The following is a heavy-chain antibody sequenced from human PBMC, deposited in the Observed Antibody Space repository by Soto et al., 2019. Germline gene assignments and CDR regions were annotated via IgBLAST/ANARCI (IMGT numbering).Heavy chain of an antibody. CDR3: ARARYQLLHPYYYGMDV. J-gene: IGHJ6*02. CDR2: IHYSGST. D-gene: IGHD2-2*01. Sequence: ETLSLTCTVSGGSISSYYWCWIRQSPGKGLEWIGYIHYSGSTKSNPSLKSRVTISVDTSRNQVSLKLSSVTAADSAVYFCARARYQLLHPYYYGMDVWGQGTTVTVSS. CDR1: GGSISSYY. V-gene: IGHV4-59*01.